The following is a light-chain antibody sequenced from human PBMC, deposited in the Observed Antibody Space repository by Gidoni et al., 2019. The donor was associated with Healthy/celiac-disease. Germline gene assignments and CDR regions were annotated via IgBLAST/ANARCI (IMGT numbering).Light chain of an antibody. CDR3: QQSYSTPYT. V-gene: IGKV1-39*01. CDR2: AAS. J-gene: IGKJ2*01. Sequence: DIQMTQSPSSLSASVGDRVTITGRASKSISSYLNWYQQKPGKAPKLLIYAASSLQSGVPSRFSDSGSGTDFTLTISSLQPEDFATYHCQQSYSTPYTFGQGTKLEIK. CDR1: KSISSY.